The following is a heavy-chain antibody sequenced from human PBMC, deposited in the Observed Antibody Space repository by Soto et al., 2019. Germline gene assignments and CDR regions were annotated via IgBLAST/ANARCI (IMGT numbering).Heavy chain of an antibody. CDR3: ARNRGGGWGAMDV. CDR2: IWYDGSNK. CDR1: GFTFSSYG. D-gene: IGHD3-16*01. J-gene: IGHJ6*04. Sequence: GGSLRLSCAASGFTFSSYGMYWVRQAPGKGLEWVAVIWYDGSNKYYADSVKGRFTISRDNSKNTLYLQMNSLRAEDTAVYYCARNRGGGWGAMDVWGKGTTVTVSS. V-gene: IGHV3-33*01.